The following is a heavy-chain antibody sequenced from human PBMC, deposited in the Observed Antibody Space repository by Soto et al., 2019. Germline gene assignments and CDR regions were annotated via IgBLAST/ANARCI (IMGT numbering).Heavy chain of an antibody. CDR3: AKGTRVVVATGFDY. D-gene: IGHD2-15*01. CDR1: GFTFSSYS. J-gene: IGHJ4*02. Sequence: HPGGSLRLSCAASGFTFSSYSMSWVRQAPGKGLEWVSGISGNGGSTYYSDSVKGRFTISRDNSKNTLNLQMNSLRAEDTAVYSCAKGTRVVVATGFDYWGQGALVTVSS. CDR2: ISGNGGST. V-gene: IGHV3-23*01.